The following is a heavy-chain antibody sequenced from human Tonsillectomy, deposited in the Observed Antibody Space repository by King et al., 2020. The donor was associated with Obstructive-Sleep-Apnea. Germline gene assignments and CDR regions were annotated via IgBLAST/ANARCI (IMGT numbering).Heavy chain of an antibody. V-gene: IGHV3-74*01. Sequence: VQLVESGGGLVQPGGSLRLSCAASGFTFSSYWMHWVRQAPVKGLVWVSRINSDGSTTTYADSVKGRFTISRDNAKNTLHLQRSSLRAEDTAVYFCARDRDCRSTSCFFGMDVWGQGTTVTVSS. D-gene: IGHD2-2*01. J-gene: IGHJ6*02. CDR1: GFTFSSYW. CDR2: INSDGSTT. CDR3: ARDRDCRSTSCFFGMDV.